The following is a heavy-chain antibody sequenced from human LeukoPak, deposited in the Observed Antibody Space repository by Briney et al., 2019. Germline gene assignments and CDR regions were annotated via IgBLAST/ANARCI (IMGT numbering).Heavy chain of an antibody. CDR1: GYTFINFD. CDR2: MNPKSGNT. V-gene: IGHV1-8*01. J-gene: IGHJ4*02. Sequence: ASVKVSCKPSGYTFINFDVTWVRQATGQGLEWMGWMNPKSGNTLYAQKLQGRVTMTRNTSISTAYMELNSLRAEDTAVYYCAKDFPQVPQDYYDSICYFDYWGQGTLVTVSS. D-gene: IGHD3-22*01. CDR3: AKDFPQVPQDYYDSICYFDY.